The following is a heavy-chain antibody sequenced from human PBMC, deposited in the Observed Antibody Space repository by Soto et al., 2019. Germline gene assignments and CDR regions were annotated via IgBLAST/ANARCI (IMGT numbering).Heavy chain of an antibody. CDR3: ARVRLAARGWFDP. J-gene: IGHJ5*02. CDR2: MNPNSGNT. CDR1: GYTFTSYD. Sequence: ASVKVSCKASGYTFTSYDINWVRQATGQGLEWMGWMNPNSGNTGYAQKFQGRVTMTRNTSISTAYMELSSLRSEDTAVYYCARVRLAARGWFDPWGQGTLVTVSS. D-gene: IGHD6-6*01. V-gene: IGHV1-8*01.